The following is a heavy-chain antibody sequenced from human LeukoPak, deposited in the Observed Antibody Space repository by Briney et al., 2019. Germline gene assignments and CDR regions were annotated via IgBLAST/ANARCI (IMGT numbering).Heavy chain of an antibody. CDR2: ISSSSSYI. J-gene: IGHJ4*02. CDR3: ARHPGAAAGIL. V-gene: IGHV3-21*01. Sequence: GGSLRLSCAASGFTFSSCSMNWVRQAPGKGLEWVSSISSSSSYIYYADSVKGRFTISRDNAKNSLYLQMNSLRAEDTAVYYCARHPGAAAGILGGQGTLVTVSS. CDR1: GFTFSSCS. D-gene: IGHD6-13*01.